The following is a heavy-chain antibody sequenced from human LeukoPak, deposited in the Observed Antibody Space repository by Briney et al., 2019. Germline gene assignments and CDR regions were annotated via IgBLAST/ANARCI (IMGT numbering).Heavy chain of an antibody. CDR2: ISSSGSTI. CDR1: GFTFSSYA. D-gene: IGHD2-15*01. CDR3: ARDLRMYDAFDI. J-gene: IGHJ3*02. Sequence: GGSLRLSCAASGFTFSSYAMSWIRQAPGKGLEWVSYISSSGSTIYYADSVKGRFTISRDNAKNSLYLQMNSLRAEDTAVYYCARDLRMYDAFDIWGQGTMVTVSS. V-gene: IGHV3-11*04.